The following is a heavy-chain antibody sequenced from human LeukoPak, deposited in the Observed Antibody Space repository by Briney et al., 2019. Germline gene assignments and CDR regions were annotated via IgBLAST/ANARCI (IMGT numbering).Heavy chain of an antibody. V-gene: IGHV3-48*03. CDR3: ARESRDAFDI. CDR1: GFTFSSYE. CDR2: ISSSGSTI. Sequence: GGSLRLSCAASGFTFSSYEMNWVRQAPGKGLEWVSYISSSGSTIYYADSVEGRFTISRDNAKNSLYLQMNSLRVEDTAVYYCARESRDAFDIWGQGTMVTVSS. J-gene: IGHJ3*02.